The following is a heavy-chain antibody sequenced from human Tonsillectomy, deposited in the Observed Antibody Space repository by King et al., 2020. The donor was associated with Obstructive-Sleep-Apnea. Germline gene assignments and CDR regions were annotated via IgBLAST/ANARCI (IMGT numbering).Heavy chain of an antibody. CDR2: IYAGDSDT. CDR3: ARHVGYCTGGGCLYYFDF. V-gene: IGHV5-51*01. CDR1: GYTFANYW. J-gene: IGHJ4*02. D-gene: IGHD2-8*02. Sequence: QLVQSGAEVVKPGESLKISCQGSGYTFANYWIGWVRQKPGKGLEWMGIIYAGDSDTRYGPSFQGQVTISADKSINTAYLQWSSLKASDTAMYYCARHVGYCTGGGCLYYFDFWGQGTLVTASS.